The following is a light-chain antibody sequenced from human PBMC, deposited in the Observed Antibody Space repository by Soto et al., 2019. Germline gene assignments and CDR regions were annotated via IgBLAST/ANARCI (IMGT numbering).Light chain of an antibody. CDR1: QGIRND. V-gene: IGKV1-17*01. CDR3: LQYNNYPLT. Sequence: IQIPKCPSSLXAXXXXXXXXPXRASQGIRNDLGWYQQKPWKAPQRLIYTASTLQSGVPSRFCGSGSGTEFTLTISSLQPEDFATYYCLQYNNYPLTFGPGTKVGI. J-gene: IGKJ3*01. CDR2: TAS.